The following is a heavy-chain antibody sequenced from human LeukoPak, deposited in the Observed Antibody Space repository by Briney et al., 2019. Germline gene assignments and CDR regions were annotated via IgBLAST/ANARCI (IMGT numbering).Heavy chain of an antibody. Sequence: GGSLRLSCAASGFTFDDYAMHWVRQAPGKGLEWVSGISWNSGSIGYADSVKGRFTISRDNSKNTLYLQMNSLRAEDTAVYYCARDGGVVVVPAAIFSDRYNWFDPWGQGTLVTVSS. CDR2: ISWNSGSI. CDR3: ARDGGVVVVPAAIFSDRYNWFDP. J-gene: IGHJ5*02. V-gene: IGHV3-9*01. D-gene: IGHD2-2*01. CDR1: GFTFDDYA.